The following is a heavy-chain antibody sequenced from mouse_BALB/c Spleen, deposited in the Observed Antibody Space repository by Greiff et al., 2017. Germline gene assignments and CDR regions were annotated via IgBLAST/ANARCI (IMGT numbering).Heavy chain of an antibody. V-gene: IGHV5-12-1*01. CDR2: ISSGGGST. CDR3: ARPLGYYFDY. J-gene: IGHJ2*01. CDR1: GFAFSSYD. Sequence: EVKLVESGGGLVKPGGSLKLSCAASGFAFSSYDMSWVRQTPEKRLEWVAYISSGGGSTYYPDTVKGRFTISRDNAKNTLYLQMSSLKSEDTAMYYCARPLGYYFDYWGQGTTLTVSS. D-gene: IGHD6-1*01.